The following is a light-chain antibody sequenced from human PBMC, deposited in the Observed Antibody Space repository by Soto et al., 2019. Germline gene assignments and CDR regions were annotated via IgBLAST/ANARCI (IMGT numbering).Light chain of an antibody. J-gene: IGKJ4*01. CDR2: AAS. V-gene: IGKV1-9*01. CDR3: QQVESYPST. Sequence: IQLTQSPSSLSASVGDSVTITCRASQDITSYLAWYQQKPGKAPNLLIYAASTLQSGVPSRFSGSGSGTDFTLTISSLQPEDFATYFCQQVESYPSTFGGGTKVDI. CDR1: QDITSY.